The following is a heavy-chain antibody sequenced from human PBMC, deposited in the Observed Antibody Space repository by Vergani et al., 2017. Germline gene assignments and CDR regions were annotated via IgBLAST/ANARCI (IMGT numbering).Heavy chain of an antibody. Sequence: QVQLQESGPGLVKPSETLSLTCTVSGDSVISTDYHWCWIRQPPGKGLEWIGSMDYSGRTSYNPSLESRISISFETPKNQFSLRLTSVTAPDTAVYYCASKRGACRAAYCHSYDFWGPGTLVGVSS. CDR3: ASKRGACRAAYCHSYDF. D-gene: IGHD2-15*01. J-gene: IGHJ4*02. CDR2: MDYSGRT. CDR1: GDSVISTDYH. V-gene: IGHV4-39*01.